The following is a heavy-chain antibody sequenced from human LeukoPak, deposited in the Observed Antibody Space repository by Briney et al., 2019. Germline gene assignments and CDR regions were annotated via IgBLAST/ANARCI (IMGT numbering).Heavy chain of an antibody. CDR2: IRYDGSNK. V-gene: IGHV3-30*02. CDR1: GFTFSSYG. CDR3: AKDLTYYYDSSGSGY. Sequence: GGSLRLSCAASGFTFSSYGMHWVRQAPGKGLEWVAFIRYDGSNKYYADSVKGRFTISRDNSKNTLYLQMNSLRAEDTAVYYCAKDLTYYYDSSGSGYWGQGTLVTVSS. J-gene: IGHJ4*02. D-gene: IGHD3-22*01.